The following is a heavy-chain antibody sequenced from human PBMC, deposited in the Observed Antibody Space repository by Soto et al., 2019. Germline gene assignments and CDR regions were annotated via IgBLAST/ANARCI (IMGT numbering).Heavy chain of an antibody. J-gene: IGHJ4*02. V-gene: IGHV3-23*01. CDR1: GGTFSGFA. D-gene: IGHD1-20*01. Sequence: GGSMSLSWSASGGTFSGFAMNWVRQAPGKGLEWVSVISGSGGSTYYADSVKGRFTISRDNSKNTLYVQMNSLRAEDTAVYYCAKGISGYNAPLDQWGQGTRVTSPQ. CDR3: AKGISGYNAPLDQ. CDR2: ISGSGGST.